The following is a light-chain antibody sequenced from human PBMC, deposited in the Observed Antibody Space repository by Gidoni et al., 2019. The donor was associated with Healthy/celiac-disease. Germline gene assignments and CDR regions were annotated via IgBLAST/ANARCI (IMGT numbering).Light chain of an antibody. CDR2: GAS. CDR1: QSVSSN. Sequence: EIVMTQSPATLSVSPGERATLSCRASQSVSSNLAWYQQKPGQAPRLLIYGASTRATGIPARFRGSGSGTEFTLTISSLQSEDVAVYDGQKYNNWHPWTFGQGTKVEIK. CDR3: QKYNNWHPWT. V-gene: IGKV3-15*01. J-gene: IGKJ1*01.